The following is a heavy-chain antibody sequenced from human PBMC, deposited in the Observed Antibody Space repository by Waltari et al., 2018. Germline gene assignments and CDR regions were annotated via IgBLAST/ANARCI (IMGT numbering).Heavy chain of an antibody. CDR3: ARDFGSGYD. J-gene: IGHJ4*02. CDR2: IYQSGST. Sequence: QVQLQESGPGLVKPSQTLSLTCTVSGGSINSGGFYWSWIRQLPGKGLEWIGRIYQSGSTNYNPSLKSRVTMSVDRSQNQFSLRLRSVTAADTAVYYCARDFGSGYDWGQGTLVTVSS. V-gene: IGHV4-31*03. CDR1: GGSINSGGFY. D-gene: IGHD5-12*01.